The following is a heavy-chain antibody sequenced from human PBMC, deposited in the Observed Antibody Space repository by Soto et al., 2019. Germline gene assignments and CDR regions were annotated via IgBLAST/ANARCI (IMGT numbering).Heavy chain of an antibody. V-gene: IGHV4-59*01. CDR1: GGSISSYY. J-gene: IGHJ4*02. CDR3: AREGYYYDSNGYQRVYYFDY. D-gene: IGHD3-22*01. CDR2: SYYSVST. Sequence: QVQLQESGPGLVKPSETLSLTCTVSGGSISSYYWSWIRQPPGKGLEWIGYSYYSVSTNYNPSLKRLISISVDTATNLSSLKMSTVTAADTAVYYCAREGYYYDSNGYQRVYYFDYWGEGALVTVS.